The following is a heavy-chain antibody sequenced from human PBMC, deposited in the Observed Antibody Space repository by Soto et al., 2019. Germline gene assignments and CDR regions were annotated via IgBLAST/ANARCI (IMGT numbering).Heavy chain of an antibody. CDR3: ARVRNGSGGDYYYYGMDV. D-gene: IGHD6-19*01. CDR1: GGSISSYY. V-gene: IGHV4-59*01. Sequence: PSATLSLTCTVSGGSISSYYWRWIRQRPGQGLEWIGYIYYSGSTNYNPSLKSRVTIAVDTSKNQFSLKLSSVTAADRAVYYCARVRNGSGGDYYYYGMDVWGQGTTVTVSS. J-gene: IGHJ6*02. CDR2: IYYSGST.